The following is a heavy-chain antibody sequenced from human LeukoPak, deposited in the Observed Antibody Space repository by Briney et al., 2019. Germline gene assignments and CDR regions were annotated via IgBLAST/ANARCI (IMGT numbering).Heavy chain of an antibody. J-gene: IGHJ4*02. D-gene: IGHD3-16*02. CDR2: IYHSGST. V-gene: IGHV4-30-2*01. CDR3: ASMITFGGVISY. Sequence: ASQTLSLTCAVSGGSISSGGYSWSWSRQPPGKGLEWIGYIYHSGSTYYNPSLKSRVTISVDRSKNQFSLKLSSVTAAHTAVYYCASMITFGGVISYWGQGTLVTVSS. CDR1: GGSISSGGYS.